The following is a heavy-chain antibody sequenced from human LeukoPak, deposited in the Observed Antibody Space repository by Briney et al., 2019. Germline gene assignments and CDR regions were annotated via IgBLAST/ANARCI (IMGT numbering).Heavy chain of an antibody. J-gene: IGHJ4*02. Sequence: PSETLSLTCTVSGGSISSGPYYWGWIRQPPGKGLEWIGNIYYGENTYYNPSLKSRVTISIDTSKNQFYLKLSSLTAADTAVYYCARGVIGYCSSTSCYEDPPDYWGQGTLVTVSS. D-gene: IGHD2-2*01. CDR3: ARGVIGYCSSTSCYEDPPDY. CDR1: GGSISSGPYY. CDR2: IYYGENT. V-gene: IGHV4-39*07.